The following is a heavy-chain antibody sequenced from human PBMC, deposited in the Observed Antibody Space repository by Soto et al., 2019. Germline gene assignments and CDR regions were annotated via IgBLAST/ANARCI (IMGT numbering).Heavy chain of an antibody. CDR2: IYYSGST. D-gene: IGHD3-3*01. V-gene: IGHV4-31*03. CDR3: ARVPTWSGYLFRYYYGMDV. J-gene: IGHJ6*02. CDR1: GGSISSGGYY. Sequence: QVQLQESGPGLVKPSQTLSLTCTVSGGSISSGGYYWSWIRQHPGKGLEWIGYIYYSGSTYYNPSLKSRVTISVDTSKNRFSLKLSSVTAADTAVYYCARVPTWSGYLFRYYYGMDVWGQGTTVTVSS.